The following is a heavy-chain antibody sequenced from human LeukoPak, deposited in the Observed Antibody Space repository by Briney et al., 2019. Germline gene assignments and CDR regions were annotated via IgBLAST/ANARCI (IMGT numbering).Heavy chain of an antibody. Sequence: PSETLSLTCAVYGGSFSGYYWSWIRQPPGKGLEWIGEINHSGSTNYNPSLKSRVTISVDTSKNQFSLKLSSVTTADTAVYYCARPVKYSSSWYGFGDAFDIWGQGTMVTVSS. D-gene: IGHD6-13*01. V-gene: IGHV4-34*01. CDR1: GGSFSGYY. CDR3: ARPVKYSSSWYGFGDAFDI. CDR2: INHSGST. J-gene: IGHJ3*02.